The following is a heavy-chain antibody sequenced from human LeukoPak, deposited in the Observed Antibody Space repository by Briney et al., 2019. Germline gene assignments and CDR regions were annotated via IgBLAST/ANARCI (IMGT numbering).Heavy chain of an antibody. CDR2: INHSGST. D-gene: IGHD1-1*01. CDR1: GVSFSGYY. V-gene: IGHV4-34*01. J-gene: IGHJ3*02. Sequence: PSETLSLTCAVYGVSFSGYYWIWVRQPPGKGLEWIGEINHSGSTTYNPSLKSRVTISVDTSKNQFSLKLNSVTAADTAVYFCARSLLWPTGTFEIWGQGTMVTV. CDR3: ARSLLWPTGTFEI.